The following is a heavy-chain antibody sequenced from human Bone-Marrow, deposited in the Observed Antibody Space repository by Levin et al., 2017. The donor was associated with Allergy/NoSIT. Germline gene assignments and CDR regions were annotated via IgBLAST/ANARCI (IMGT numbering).Heavy chain of an antibody. CDR2: VNRDGSDT. CDR3: TRDAAFGVPGGIWFDP. CDR1: GFTFNNYW. D-gene: IGHD2-2*01. J-gene: IGHJ5*02. Sequence: RTGGSLRLSCAASGFTFNNYWMYWVRQAPGKGLVWVSRVNRDGSDTSYADSVKGRFTISRDNAKNTLYLQMNSLRAEDTAVYYCTRDAAFGVPGGIWFDPWGQGTLVTVSS. V-gene: IGHV3-74*01.